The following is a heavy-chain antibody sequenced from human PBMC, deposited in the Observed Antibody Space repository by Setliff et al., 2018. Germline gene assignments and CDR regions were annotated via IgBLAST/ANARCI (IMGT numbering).Heavy chain of an antibody. D-gene: IGHD3-10*01. CDR1: GGTFNSYA. CDR3: ASTIQVGDLRTQYFDY. Sequence: SVKVSCKASGGTFNSYALSWVRQAPGQGLEWMGGIIPILDTANYAHNFQGRVTISFDRSTGTAYMDLSSLRPDDTAVYYCASTIQVGDLRTQYFDYWGSGILVTVSS. J-gene: IGHJ4*01. CDR2: IIPILDTA. V-gene: IGHV1-69*10.